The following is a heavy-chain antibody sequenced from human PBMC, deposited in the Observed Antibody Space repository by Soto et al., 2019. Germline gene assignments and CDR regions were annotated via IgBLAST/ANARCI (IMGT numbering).Heavy chain of an antibody. D-gene: IGHD6-6*01. CDR1: GYTFTSYV. J-gene: IGHJ6*03. CDR2: ISAYNGNT. V-gene: IGHV1-18*01. CDR3: ARLYSSSSYYYYYMDV. Sequence: QVQLVQSGAEVKKPGASVKVSCKASGYTFTSYVISWVRQAPGKGLEWMGWISAYNGNTNYAQKLQGRVTMTTNPSTSTANMELRSLRSDDTAVYYCARLYSSSSYYYYYMDVWGKGTTVTVSS.